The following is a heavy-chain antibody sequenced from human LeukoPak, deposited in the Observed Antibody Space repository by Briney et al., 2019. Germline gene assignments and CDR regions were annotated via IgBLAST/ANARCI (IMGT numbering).Heavy chain of an antibody. Sequence: ASVKVSCKASGYTFSDFYRHWVRQAPGQGVEWMGWINPNSGATKYAQKFQGRVTMTRDTSISTAYMDLSSLGSDDTAVYYCARVKMVRGVITGAEGYWGQGTLVTVSS. V-gene: IGHV1-2*02. CDR2: INPNSGAT. D-gene: IGHD3-10*01. CDR3: ARVKMVRGVITGAEGY. J-gene: IGHJ4*02. CDR1: GYTFSDFY.